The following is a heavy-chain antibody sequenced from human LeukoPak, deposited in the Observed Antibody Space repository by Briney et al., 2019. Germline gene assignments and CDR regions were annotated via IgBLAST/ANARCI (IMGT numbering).Heavy chain of an antibody. J-gene: IGHJ3*02. CDR2: ISAYNGNT. Sequence: ASVNVSCKASGYTFTSYGISWVRQAPGQGLEWMGWISAYNGNTNYAQKLQGRVTMTTDTSTSTAYMELRSLRSDDTAVYYCARRGYCSGGSCQNPTRDAFDIWGQGTMVTVSS. CDR3: ARRGYCSGGSCQNPTRDAFDI. D-gene: IGHD2-15*01. V-gene: IGHV1-18*01. CDR1: GYTFTSYG.